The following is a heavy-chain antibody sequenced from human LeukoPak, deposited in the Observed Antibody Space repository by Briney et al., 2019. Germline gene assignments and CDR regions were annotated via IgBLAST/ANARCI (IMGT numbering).Heavy chain of an antibody. Sequence: SETLSLTSTVSGGSISSSSYYWGCIRQPPGKGLEWIGSIYYSGSTYYNPSLKSRVTISVDTSKNQFSLKLSSVTAADTAVYYCARDSVYCGGDCRYFDYWGQGTLVTVSS. V-gene: IGHV4-39*07. D-gene: IGHD2-21*02. CDR3: ARDSVYCGGDCRYFDY. J-gene: IGHJ4*02. CDR1: GGSISSSSYY. CDR2: IYYSGST.